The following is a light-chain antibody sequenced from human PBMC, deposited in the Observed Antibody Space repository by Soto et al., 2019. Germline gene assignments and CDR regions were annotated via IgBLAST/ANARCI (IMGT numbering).Light chain of an antibody. CDR3: QQRYRWPET. CDR1: QSVSNY. CDR2: DAS. V-gene: IGKV3-11*01. J-gene: IGKJ1*01. Sequence: EIVLTQSPGTLSLSPGERATLPCRASQSVSNYLAWYQQKPGQSPSLLIYDASNRATGIPARFSGSGSGTDFTLSISRLEPEDFAVYYCQQRYRWPETFGQGTKV.